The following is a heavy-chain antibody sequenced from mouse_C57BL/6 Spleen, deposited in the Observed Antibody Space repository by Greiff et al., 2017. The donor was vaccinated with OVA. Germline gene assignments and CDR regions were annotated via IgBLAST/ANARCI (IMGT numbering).Heavy chain of an antibody. V-gene: IGHV1-18*01. Sequence: EVKLMESGPELVKPGASVKIPCKASGYTFTDYNMDWVKQSHGKSLEWIGDINPNNGGTIYNQKFKGKATLTVDKSSSTAYMELRSLTSEDTAVYYCARGDYYYYGSSPYYYAMDYWGQGTSVTVSS. CDR3: ARGDYYYYGSSPYYYAMDY. D-gene: IGHD1-1*01. CDR1: GYTFTDYN. J-gene: IGHJ4*01. CDR2: INPNNGGT.